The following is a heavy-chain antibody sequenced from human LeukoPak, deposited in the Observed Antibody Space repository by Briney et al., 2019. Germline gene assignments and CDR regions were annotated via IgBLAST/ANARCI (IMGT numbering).Heavy chain of an antibody. J-gene: IGHJ3*02. Sequence: GGSLRLSCAASGFTFSSYAISWVRQAPGKGLEWVSSISGSGGSTYYADSVKGRFTISRDNAKNSLYLQMNSLRAEDAALYYCAREAVAEVAFDIWGQGTMVTVSS. V-gene: IGHV3-23*01. CDR2: ISGSGGST. CDR1: GFTFSSYA. D-gene: IGHD6-19*01. CDR3: AREAVAEVAFDI.